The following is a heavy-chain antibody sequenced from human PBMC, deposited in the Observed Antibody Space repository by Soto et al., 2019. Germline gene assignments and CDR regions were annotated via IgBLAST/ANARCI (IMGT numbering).Heavy chain of an antibody. J-gene: IGHJ3*01. V-gene: IGHV3-15*01. Sequence: PGGSLRLSCAASGFTFSDSYMSWIRQAPGKGLEWVSYISSSDGGATDLAAFVNGRFTISRDDSKDTLYLQMRSLKTEDTAVYYCTTIDYGVLSPSGDAFDAWGQRTLVTVSS. CDR3: TTIDYGVLSPSGDAFDA. CDR2: ISSSDGGAT. CDR1: GFTFSDSY. D-gene: IGHD3-9*01.